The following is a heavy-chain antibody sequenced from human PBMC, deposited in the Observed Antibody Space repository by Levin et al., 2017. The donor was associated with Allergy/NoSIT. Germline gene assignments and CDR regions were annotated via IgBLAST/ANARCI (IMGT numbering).Heavy chain of an antibody. CDR3: VRKYYYGSGSYSFDI. CDR2: IKQDGSEK. V-gene: IGHV3-7*04. D-gene: IGHD3-10*01. J-gene: IGHJ3*02. Sequence: GGSLRLSCVASGFTFKNYWMTWVRQAPGRGLEWVANIKQDGSEKNYVDSVKGRFTISRDNVENSLDLQMNSLRVEDTAVYYCVRKYYYGSGSYSFDIRGQGTMVTVSS. CDR1: GFTFKNYW.